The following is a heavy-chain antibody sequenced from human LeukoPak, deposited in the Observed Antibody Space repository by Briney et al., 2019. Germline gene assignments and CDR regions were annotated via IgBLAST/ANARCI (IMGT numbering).Heavy chain of an antibody. CDR3: ARVFRHYYDSSGYYFGY. J-gene: IGHJ4*02. CDR2: ISGSGGST. V-gene: IGHV3-23*01. Sequence: GGSLRLSCAASGFTFSSYAMSWVRQAPGKGLEWVSAISGSGGSTYYADSVKGRFTISRDNAKNSLYLQMNSLRAEDTAAYYCARVFRHYYDSSGYYFGYWGQGTLVTVSS. CDR1: GFTFSSYA. D-gene: IGHD3-22*01.